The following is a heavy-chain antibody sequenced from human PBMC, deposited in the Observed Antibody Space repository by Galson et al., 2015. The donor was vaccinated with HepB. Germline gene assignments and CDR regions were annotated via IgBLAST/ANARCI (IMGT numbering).Heavy chain of an antibody. CDR3: ARSPLRFLDWLPYYDYYYMDV. J-gene: IGHJ6*03. D-gene: IGHD3-3*01. V-gene: IGHV7-4-1*02. CDR2: MNTNTGKP. CDR1: GYTFTDYV. Sequence: SVKVSCKASGYTFTDYVVNWVRQAPGQGLEWMGGMNTNTGKPTYAPGFAGRFVFSLDTSVATAYLQISSLVTDDTAVYYCARSPLRFLDWLPYYDYYYMDVWGEGTTVTVSS.